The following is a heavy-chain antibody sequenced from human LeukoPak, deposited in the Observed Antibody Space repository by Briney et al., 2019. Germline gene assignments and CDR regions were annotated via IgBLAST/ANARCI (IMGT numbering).Heavy chain of an antibody. CDR1: GFTFSSPD. CDR2: IGTAGNT. J-gene: IGHJ4*02. V-gene: IGHV3-13*01. Sequence: GGSLRLSCAASGFTFSSPDMHWVRQPTGKGLEWVSVIGTAGNTYYTDSVKGRFTISRENAKNSLYLQMDNLRAEDTAVYYCARSKSYSSGWTGFDCWGQGTLVTVSS. D-gene: IGHD6-19*01. CDR3: ARSKSYSSGWTGFDC.